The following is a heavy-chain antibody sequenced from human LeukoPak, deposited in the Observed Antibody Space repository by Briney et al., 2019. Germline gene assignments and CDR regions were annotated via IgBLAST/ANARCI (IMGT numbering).Heavy chain of an antibody. Sequence: SETLSLTCAVYGGSFSGHYWSWVRQPPGKGLEWIGEINDRRNTNYNPSLKSRVTISVDKSKNQFSLKLSSVTAADTAVYYCARDQYGYYYMDVWGKGTTVTVSS. V-gene: IGHV4-34*01. J-gene: IGHJ6*03. CDR3: ARDQYGYYYMDV. D-gene: IGHD2-8*01. CDR2: INDRRNT. CDR1: GGSFSGHY.